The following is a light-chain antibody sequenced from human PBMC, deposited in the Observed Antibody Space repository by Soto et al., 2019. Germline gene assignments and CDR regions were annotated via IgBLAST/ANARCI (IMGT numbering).Light chain of an antibody. V-gene: IGKV2-28*01. Sequence: DIVMTQSPLSLPVTPGEPASISCRSIQSLLNSNGYNYLDWYLQKPGQSPQLLIYLGSNRASGVPDRFSGSGSGTDFTLKISRVEAEDVGVYYCMQALQTRITFGQGTRLEI. CDR3: MQALQTRIT. CDR1: QSLLNSNGYNY. J-gene: IGKJ5*01. CDR2: LGS.